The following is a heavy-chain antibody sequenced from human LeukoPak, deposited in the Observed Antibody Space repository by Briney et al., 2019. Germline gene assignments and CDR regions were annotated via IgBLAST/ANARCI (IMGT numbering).Heavy chain of an antibody. J-gene: IGHJ4*02. CDR2: VYSGGST. V-gene: IGHV3-53*01. CDR3: ARAVSGSSPSDY. D-gene: IGHD3-16*01. CDR1: GLAVSSNY. Sequence: GGSLRLSCAASGLAVSSNYMSWVRQAPGKGXXWVSVVYSGGSTXXAXXXKGRFTISRDNSKNTLYLQMNSLRAEDTAVYYCARAVSGSSPSDYWGQGTLVTVSS.